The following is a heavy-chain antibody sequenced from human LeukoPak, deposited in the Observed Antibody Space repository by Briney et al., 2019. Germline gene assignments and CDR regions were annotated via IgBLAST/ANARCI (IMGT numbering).Heavy chain of an antibody. CDR2: INPNSGGT. J-gene: IGHJ4*02. CDR1: GYTFTGYY. Sequence: ASVKDSCKASGYTFTGYYMHWVRQAPGQGLEWMGWINPNSGGTNYAQKFQGWVTMTRDTSISTAYMELSRLRSDDTAVYYCARGSSGSYGGSFDYWGQGTLVTVSS. CDR3: ARGSSGSYGGSFDY. V-gene: IGHV1-2*04. D-gene: IGHD1-26*01.